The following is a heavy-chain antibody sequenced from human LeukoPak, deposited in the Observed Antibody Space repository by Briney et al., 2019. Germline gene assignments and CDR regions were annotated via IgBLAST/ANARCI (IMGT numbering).Heavy chain of an antibody. V-gene: IGHV1-2*02. CDR3: ARRGSYFDS. CDR1: GYTFVNYY. J-gene: IGHJ4*02. D-gene: IGHD3-10*01. Sequence: ASVKVSCKASGYTFVNYYIHWVRQAPGQGLQWMGWINPKNGDTHYTQKFQDRVTMTSDTSISTLYMELSRLRSDDTAIYYWARRGSYFDSWGQGTLVTVSS. CDR2: INPKNGDT.